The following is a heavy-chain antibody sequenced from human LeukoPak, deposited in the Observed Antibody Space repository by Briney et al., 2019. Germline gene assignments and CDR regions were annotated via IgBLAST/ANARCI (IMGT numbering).Heavy chain of an antibody. D-gene: IGHD6-19*01. J-gene: IGHJ5*02. CDR2: ISAYNGNT. CDR1: GYTFTSYG. CDR3: ATVTYGSGSSPFDP. Sequence: ASVKVSCKASGYTFTSYGISWVRQAPGQGLEWMGWISAYNGNTNYAQKLQGRVTMTTDTSTSTAYMELRSLRSDDTAVYYCATVTYGSGSSPFDPWGQGTLVTVSS. V-gene: IGHV1-18*01.